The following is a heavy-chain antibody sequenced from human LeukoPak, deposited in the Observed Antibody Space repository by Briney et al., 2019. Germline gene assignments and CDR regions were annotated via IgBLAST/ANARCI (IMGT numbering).Heavy chain of an antibody. Sequence: GGSLRLSCAASGFTFSSYGMHRVRQAPGKGLEWVAVIWYDGSNKYYADSVKGRFTISRDNSKNTLYLQMNSLRAEDTAVYYCARYYDSSGYMWFDPWGQGTLVTVSS. CDR1: GFTFSSYG. V-gene: IGHV3-33*01. J-gene: IGHJ5*02. D-gene: IGHD3-22*01. CDR2: IWYDGSNK. CDR3: ARYYDSSGYMWFDP.